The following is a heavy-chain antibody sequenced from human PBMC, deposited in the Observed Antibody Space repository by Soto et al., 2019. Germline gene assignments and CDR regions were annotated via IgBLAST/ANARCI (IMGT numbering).Heavy chain of an antibody. Sequence: KASETLSLTCAVSGYSISSGYYWGWIRQPPGKGLEWIGSIYHSGSTYYNPSLKSRVTISVDTSKNQFSLKLSSVTAADTAVYYCARVLGEAAAVGNNWFDPWGQGTLVTVSS. CDR2: IYHSGST. CDR1: GYSISSGYY. J-gene: IGHJ5*02. D-gene: IGHD6-13*01. V-gene: IGHV4-38-2*01. CDR3: ARVLGEAAAVGNNWFDP.